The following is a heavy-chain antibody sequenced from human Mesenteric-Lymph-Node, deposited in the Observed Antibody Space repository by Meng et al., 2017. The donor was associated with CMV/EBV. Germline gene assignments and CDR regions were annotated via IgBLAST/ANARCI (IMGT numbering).Heavy chain of an antibody. CDR2: ISWNSGSI. V-gene: IGHV3-9*01. CDR3: AKEGSRGFCSSTSCYGGLDV. CDR1: GFTFDDYA. D-gene: IGHD2-2*01. J-gene: IGHJ6*02. Sequence: SLKISCAASGFTFDDYAMHWVRQAPGKGLEWLSGISWNSGSIGYADSVKGRFTISRDNPKNSLYLQMSGLTADDTALYYCAKEGSRGFCSSTSCYGGLDVWGQGTTVTVSS.